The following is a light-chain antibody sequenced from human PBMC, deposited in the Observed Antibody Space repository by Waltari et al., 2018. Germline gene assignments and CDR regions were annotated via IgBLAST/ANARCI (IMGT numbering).Light chain of an antibody. Sequence: EISLTQSPGTLSLSLGERATVPCRASESVSRALAWYQQKPGQAPRLLIYGASTRATGIADRFSGSGSGTDFSLSISRLEPDDFAVYYCQHYLRLPVTFGQGTTVEI. V-gene: IGKV3-20*01. J-gene: IGKJ1*01. CDR1: ESVSRA. CDR3: QHYLRLPVT. CDR2: GAS.